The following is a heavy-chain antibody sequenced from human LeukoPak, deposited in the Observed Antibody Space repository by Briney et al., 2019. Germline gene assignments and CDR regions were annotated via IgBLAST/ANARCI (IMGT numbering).Heavy chain of an antibody. V-gene: IGHV4-31*03. D-gene: IGHD2-2*01. Sequence: PSETLSLTCTVSGGSISSGGYYWSWIRQHPGKGLEWIGYIYYSGSTYYNPSLKSRVTISVDTSKNQFSQKLSSVTAADTAVYYCARERVPAAPYYYGMDVWGKGTTVTVSS. CDR2: IYYSGST. CDR1: GGSISSGGYY. J-gene: IGHJ6*04. CDR3: ARERVPAAPYYYGMDV.